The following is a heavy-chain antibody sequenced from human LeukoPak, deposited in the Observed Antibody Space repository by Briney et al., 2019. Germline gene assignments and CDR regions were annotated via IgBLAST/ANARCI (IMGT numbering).Heavy chain of an antibody. D-gene: IGHD3-3*01. Sequence: SETLSLTCAVYGGSFSGYYWSWIRQPPGKGLEWIGEINHSGSTNYNPSLKSRVAISVDTSKNQFSLKLNSVTAADTAVYYCARGRPTYDFWSGYYADYWGQGTLVTVSS. CDR2: INHSGST. CDR1: GGSFSGYY. CDR3: ARGRPTYDFWSGYYADY. J-gene: IGHJ4*02. V-gene: IGHV4-34*01.